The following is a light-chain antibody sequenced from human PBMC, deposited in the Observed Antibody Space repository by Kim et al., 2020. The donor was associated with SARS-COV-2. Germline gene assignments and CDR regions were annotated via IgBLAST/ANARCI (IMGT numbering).Light chain of an antibody. J-gene: IGLJ2*01. CDR2: EVS. CDR3: CSYAGSSTYVV. Sequence: SITISCKGTSSDVGSYNLVSWYQQHPGKAPKLMIYEVSKRPSGVSNRFSGSKSGNTASLTISGLQAEDEADYYCCSYAGSSTYVVFGGGTKLTVL. V-gene: IGLV2-23*02. CDR1: SSDVGSYNL.